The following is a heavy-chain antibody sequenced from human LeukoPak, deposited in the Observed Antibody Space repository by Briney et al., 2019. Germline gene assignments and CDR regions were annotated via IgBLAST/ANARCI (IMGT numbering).Heavy chain of an antibody. J-gene: IGHJ4*02. Sequence: GGSLRLSCAASGFTFSTYGMHWVRQAPGKGLEWVAVISYDGSNKYFADSVKGRFTISRDDSKNTLFLQMNSLRAEDTAVYYCAKEGWGIRGAAAGCDYWGQGTLVTVSS. D-gene: IGHD6-13*01. V-gene: IGHV3-30*18. CDR2: ISYDGSNK. CDR3: AKEGWGIRGAAAGCDY. CDR1: GFTFSTYG.